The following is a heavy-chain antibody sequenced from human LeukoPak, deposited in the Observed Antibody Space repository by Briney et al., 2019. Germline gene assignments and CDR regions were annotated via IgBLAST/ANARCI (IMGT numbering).Heavy chain of an antibody. J-gene: IGHJ3*02. D-gene: IGHD3-10*01. CDR2: ISSSGSTI. CDR3: ARPGITAFDI. V-gene: IGHV3-11*04. CDR1: GFIFSDYY. Sequence: PGGSLRLSCAASGFIFSDYYMSWIRQAPGKGLEWVSYISSSGSTIYYADSVKGRITISRDNAKNSVSLYMNSLRAEDSAVYYCARPGITAFDIWGQGTMVTVSS.